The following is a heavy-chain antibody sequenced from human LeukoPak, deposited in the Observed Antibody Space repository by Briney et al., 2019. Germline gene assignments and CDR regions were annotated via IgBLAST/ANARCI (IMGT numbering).Heavy chain of an antibody. Sequence: GGSLRLSCAASGFTFSSYAMSWVRQAPGKGLEWVSAISGSGGSTYYADSVKGRFTISRDNSKNTLYLQMNSLRAEDTAVYYCAIKGDKMCRSGGSCYAYWGQGTLVTVSS. D-gene: IGHD2-15*01. J-gene: IGHJ4*02. CDR2: ISGSGGST. CDR3: AIKGDKMCRSGGSCYAY. V-gene: IGHV3-23*01. CDR1: GFTFSSYA.